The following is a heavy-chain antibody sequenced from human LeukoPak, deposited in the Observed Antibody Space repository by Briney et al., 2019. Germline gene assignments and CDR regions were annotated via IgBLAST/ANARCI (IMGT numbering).Heavy chain of an antibody. Sequence: ASVKVSCKASGYTFTSYDINWVRQATGQGLEWMGWMNPNSGNTGYAQKFQGRVTMTRNTSITTAYMELSSLKYEDTAMYYCARRDGSGYGINYWGQGTLVTVSS. D-gene: IGHD6-19*01. CDR1: GYTFTSYD. J-gene: IGHJ4*02. CDR3: ARRDGSGYGINY. CDR2: MNPNSGNT. V-gene: IGHV1-8*01.